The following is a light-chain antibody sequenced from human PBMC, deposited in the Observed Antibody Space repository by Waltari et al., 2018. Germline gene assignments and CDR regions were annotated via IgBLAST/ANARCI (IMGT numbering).Light chain of an antibody. Sequence: QSMLTQPPSASGTPGQRVTISCSGSSSDIGSNDVYWYKQLPGTAPKLPIFRSDQRPSGVPDRCAGSKPGPSASLAISGLQSDDAAYYHCAAWDDSVTGPVFGGGTKLTVL. J-gene: IGLJ3*02. CDR3: AAWDDSVTGPV. CDR1: SSDIGSND. V-gene: IGLV1-47*01. CDR2: RSD.